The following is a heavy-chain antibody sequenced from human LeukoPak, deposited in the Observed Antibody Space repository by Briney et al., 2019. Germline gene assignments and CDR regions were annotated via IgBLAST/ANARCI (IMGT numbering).Heavy chain of an antibody. J-gene: IGHJ4*02. CDR3: AKDHPAYYDILTGYHLPYFDY. Sequence: GGSLGLSCAASGFTFSSYGMHWVRQAPGKGLEWVAFIRYDGSNKYYADSVKGRFTISRDNSKNTLYLQMNSLRAEDTAVYYCAKDHPAYYDILTGYHLPYFDYWGQGTLVTVSS. CDR1: GFTFSSYG. CDR2: IRYDGSNK. V-gene: IGHV3-30*02. D-gene: IGHD3-9*01.